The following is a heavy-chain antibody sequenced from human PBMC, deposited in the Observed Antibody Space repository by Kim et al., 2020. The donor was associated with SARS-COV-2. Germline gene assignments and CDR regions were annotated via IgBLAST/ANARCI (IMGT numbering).Heavy chain of an antibody. J-gene: IGHJ4*02. V-gene: IGHV3-15*01. D-gene: IGHD3-22*01. Sequence: GRFTISRDDSKNTLYLQMNSLKTEDTAVYYCTTGPIGVTMIVVVITTVDYWGQGTLVTVSS. CDR3: TTGPIGVTMIVVVITTVDY.